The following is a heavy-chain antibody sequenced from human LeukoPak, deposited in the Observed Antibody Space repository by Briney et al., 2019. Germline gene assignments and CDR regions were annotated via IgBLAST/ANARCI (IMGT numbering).Heavy chain of an antibody. J-gene: IGHJ4*02. V-gene: IGHV3-11*04. D-gene: IGHD5-24*01. CDR2: ISSSGSTI. CDR3: AKDQSSERFLDY. Sequence: GGSLRLSCAASGFTFSDYYMSWIRQAPGKGLEWVSYISSSGSTIYYADSVKVRFTISRDNSKNTLYLQMNSLGAEDTALYYCAKDQSSERFLDYWGQGTLVTVSS. CDR1: GFTFSDYY.